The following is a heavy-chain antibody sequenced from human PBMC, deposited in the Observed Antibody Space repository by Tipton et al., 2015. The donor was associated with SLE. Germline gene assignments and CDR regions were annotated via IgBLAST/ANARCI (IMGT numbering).Heavy chain of an antibody. V-gene: IGHV1-18*01. J-gene: IGHJ5*02. CDR2: ISAYNGNT. Sequence: QLVQSGAEVKKPGASVKVSCKASGYTFTTYGISWVRQAPGQGLEWMGWISAYNGNTYHAQKLQGRVTMTRNTSIGTVYMELSSLRSEDTAGYYCARGSDWFDPWGQGTLVTVSS. CDR3: ARGSDWFDP. CDR1: GYTFTTYG.